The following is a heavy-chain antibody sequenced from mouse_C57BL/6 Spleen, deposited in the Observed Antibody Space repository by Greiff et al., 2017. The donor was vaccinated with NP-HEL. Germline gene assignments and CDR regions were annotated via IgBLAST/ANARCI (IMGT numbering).Heavy chain of an antibody. D-gene: IGHD2-4*01. CDR2: IRLKSDNYAT. V-gene: IGHV6-3*01. CDR1: GFTFSNYW. CDR3: TDGGLRRTWFAY. J-gene: IGHJ3*01. Sequence: EVQGVESGGGLVQPGGSMKLSCVASGFTFSNYWMNWVRQSPEKGLEWVAQIRLKSDNYATHYAESVKGRFTISRDDSKSSVYLQMNNLRAEDTGIYYCTDGGLRRTWFAYWGQGTLVTVSA.